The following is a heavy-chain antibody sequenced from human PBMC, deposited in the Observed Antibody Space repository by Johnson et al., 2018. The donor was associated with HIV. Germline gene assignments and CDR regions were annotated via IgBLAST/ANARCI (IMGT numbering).Heavy chain of an antibody. Sequence: EQLVVSGGGVVRPGGSLRLSCAASGFTFDDYGMSCVRQAPGKGLEWVPGINWNGGSTGYADSVKGRFNISRDNANNSLFLQMNSLRVEDTAVYYWAKDRFRSPYYFYISGRARQVCEVAFDIGGQWTMGTVSS. J-gene: IGHJ3*02. CDR3: AKDRFRSPYYFYISGRARQVCEVAFDI. D-gene: IGHD3-22*01. CDR1: GFTFDDYG. CDR2: INWNGGST. V-gene: IGHV3-20*04.